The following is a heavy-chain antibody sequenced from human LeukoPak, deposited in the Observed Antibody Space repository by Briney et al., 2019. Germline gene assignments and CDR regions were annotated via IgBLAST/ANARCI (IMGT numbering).Heavy chain of an antibody. D-gene: IGHD3-10*01. V-gene: IGHV4-39*01. CDR1: GGSISSSGHY. J-gene: IGHJ4*02. Sequence: IPSETLSLTCTVSGGSISSSGHYWGWIRQPPGKGLEWIGSIYYNGNTYYNPSLKSRVTIFVDTSKNQFSLKLTSVTAADTAVYYCARGNGVLLWFGELLAHYYFDYWGQGTLVTVSS. CDR3: ARGNGVLLWFGELLAHYYFDY. CDR2: IYYNGNT.